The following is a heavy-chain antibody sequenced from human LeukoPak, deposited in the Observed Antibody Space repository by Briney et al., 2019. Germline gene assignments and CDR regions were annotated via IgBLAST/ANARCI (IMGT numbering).Heavy chain of an antibody. CDR3: ARHDPGSPFDY. CDR1: GGSFSGYY. V-gene: IGHV4-34*01. D-gene: IGHD3-10*01. CDR2: INHSGST. J-gene: IGHJ4*02. Sequence: SETLSLTCAVYGGSFSGYYWSWIRQPPGKGLEWIGEINHSGSTNYNPSLKSRVTISVDTSKNQFSLKLSSVTAADTAVYYCARHDPGSPFDYWGQGTLVTVSS.